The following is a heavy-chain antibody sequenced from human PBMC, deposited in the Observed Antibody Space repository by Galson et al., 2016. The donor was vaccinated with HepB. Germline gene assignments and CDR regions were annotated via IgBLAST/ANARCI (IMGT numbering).Heavy chain of an antibody. CDR2: ISGSGGST. D-gene: IGHD3-9*01. V-gene: IGHV3-23*01. J-gene: IGHJ4*02. CDR1: GFTFSIYA. CDR3: AKRYFDWRGDEAFDH. Sequence: SLRLSCAASGFTFSIYAMSWVRQAPGKGLEWVSAISGSGGSTYYADSVKGRFTISRDNSKNTLNLQMNSLRAEDTAVYYCAKRYFDWRGDEAFDHWGQGTLVTVSS.